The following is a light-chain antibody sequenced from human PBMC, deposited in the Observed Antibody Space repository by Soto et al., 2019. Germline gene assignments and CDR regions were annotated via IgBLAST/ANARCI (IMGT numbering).Light chain of an antibody. CDR1: SSDVGGYNL. CDR2: EGS. CDR3: CSYAGSSTYV. J-gene: IGLJ1*01. V-gene: IGLV2-23*01. Sequence: QSVLTQPASVSGSPGQSITISCTGTSSDVGGYNLVSWYQQHPGKAPKLMIYEGSKRPSGVSNRFSGSKSGNTASLTISGLQAEDEADYYCCSYAGSSTYVSGTGTKVTVL.